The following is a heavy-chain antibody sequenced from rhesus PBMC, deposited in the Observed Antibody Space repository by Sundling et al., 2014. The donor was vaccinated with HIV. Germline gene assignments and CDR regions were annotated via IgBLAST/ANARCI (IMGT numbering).Heavy chain of an antibody. CDR1: GFTFSTYG. CDR3: TRIFSGYFDY. Sequence: EVQLVESGGGLVQPGGSLRLSCAASGFTFSTYGMTWVRQVPGKGLEWVSSISSASSYIYYADSVKGRFTVSRDNAKNSLSLQMNSLSAEDTAVYYCTRIFSGYFDYWGQGVLVTVSS. D-gene: IGHD3-28*01. CDR2: ISSASSYI. J-gene: IGHJ4*01. V-gene: IGHV3-136*01.